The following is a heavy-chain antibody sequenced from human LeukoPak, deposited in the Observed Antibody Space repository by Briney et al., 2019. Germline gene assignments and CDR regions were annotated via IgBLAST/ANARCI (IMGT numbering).Heavy chain of an antibody. Sequence: ASVKVSCKASGYTFTGYYMHWVRQAPGQGLEWMGWINPNSGGTNYAQKFQGRVTMTRDTSISTAYMELSRLRSDDTAVDYCARGSFLGPIVGYWGQGTLVTVSS. CDR3: ARGSFLGPIVGY. CDR2: INPNSGGT. V-gene: IGHV1-2*02. CDR1: GYTFTGYY. J-gene: IGHJ4*02. D-gene: IGHD1-26*01.